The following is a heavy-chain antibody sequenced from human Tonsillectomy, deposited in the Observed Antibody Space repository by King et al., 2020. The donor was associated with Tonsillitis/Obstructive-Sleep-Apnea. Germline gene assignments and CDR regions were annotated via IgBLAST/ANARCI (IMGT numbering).Heavy chain of an antibody. CDR2: ISSNGGST. CDR3: VKDLLGLDSIGTET. V-gene: IGHV3-64D*06. D-gene: IGHD3/OR15-3a*01. J-gene: IGHJ5*02. Sequence: VQLVESGGGLVQPGGSLRLSCSASGFTFSSYAMHWVRQAPGKGLEYVSAISSNGGSTYYADSVKGRFTISRVNSKNTLYLQMSRLRAEDTAVYYCVKDLLGLDSIGTETWGQGTLVTVSS. CDR1: GFTFSSYA.